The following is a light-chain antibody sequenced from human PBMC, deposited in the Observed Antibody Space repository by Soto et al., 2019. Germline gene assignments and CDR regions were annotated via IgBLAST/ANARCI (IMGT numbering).Light chain of an antibody. V-gene: IGKV1-39*01. CDR1: QSISSY. Sequence: DIELTQSPSSLSASVGDRVTITCRASQSISSYLNWYQQKGGKAPKLLIHGASSLQSGVPLRFSATGSGTDFSLTIMSLQPEDVATYYCQQSYSTLLSFGGGTKVDNK. J-gene: IGKJ4*01. CDR2: GAS. CDR3: QQSYSTLLS.